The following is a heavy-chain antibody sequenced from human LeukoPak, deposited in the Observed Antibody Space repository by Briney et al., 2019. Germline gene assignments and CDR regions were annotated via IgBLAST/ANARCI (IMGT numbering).Heavy chain of an antibody. CDR3: AGEVVYDSSGYYRFDY. D-gene: IGHD3-22*01. J-gene: IGHJ4*02. CDR2: ISAYNGNT. V-gene: IGHV1-18*01. Sequence: ASVKVSCKASGGTFSSYAISWVRQAPGQGLEWMGWISAYNGNTNYAQKLQGRVTMTTDTSTSTAYMELRSLRSDDTAVYYCAGEVVYDSSGYYRFDYWGQGTLVTVSS. CDR1: GGTFSSYA.